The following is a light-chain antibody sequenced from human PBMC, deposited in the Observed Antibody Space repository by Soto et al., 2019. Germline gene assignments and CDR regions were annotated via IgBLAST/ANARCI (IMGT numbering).Light chain of an antibody. Sequence: DIEMTQSPSSLSPSVGDRVTITCRASQDVSTYLNWYQQKPGKAPNLLIYDASSLESGITPRFRGSGSGTQFPLTISSLQPDDFATYYCQQYNSYVTFGQGPQVDIK. CDR3: QQYNSYVT. CDR1: QDVSTY. CDR2: DAS. V-gene: IGKV1-5*01. J-gene: IGKJ1*01.